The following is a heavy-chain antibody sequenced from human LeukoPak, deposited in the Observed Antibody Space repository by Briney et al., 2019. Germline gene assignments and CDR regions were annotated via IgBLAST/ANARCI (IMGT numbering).Heavy chain of an antibody. Sequence: ASVNVSCKASGYTFTNHDFNWMRQASGQGLEWMGWMNPNSGATGYAQKFQGRVTVTRDTSISTAYMELSSLTSEDTAVYYCARDGRGAAAADDPLDLWGQGTTVTVSS. CDR1: GYTFTNHD. CDR2: MNPNSGAT. CDR3: ARDGRGAAAADDPLDL. D-gene: IGHD6-13*01. J-gene: IGHJ3*01. V-gene: IGHV1-8*01.